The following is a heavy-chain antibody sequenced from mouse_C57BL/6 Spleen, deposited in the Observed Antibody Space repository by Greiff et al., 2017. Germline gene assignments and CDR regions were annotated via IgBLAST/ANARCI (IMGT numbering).Heavy chain of an antibody. D-gene: IGHD1-1*01. CDR3: AEGGSYGSFGWYFDV. CDR1: GYAFSSYW. Sequence: QVQLQQSGAELVKPGASVKISCKASGYAFSSYWMNWVKQRPGKGLAWIGQIYPGDGDTNYNGKFKGKATLTADKSSSTAYMQLSSLASEDSAVYFCAEGGSYGSFGWYFDVWGTGTTVTVSS. V-gene: IGHV1-80*01. J-gene: IGHJ1*03. CDR2: IYPGDGDT.